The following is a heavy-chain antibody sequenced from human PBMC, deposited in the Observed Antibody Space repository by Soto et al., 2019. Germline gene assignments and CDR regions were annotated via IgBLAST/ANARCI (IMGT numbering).Heavy chain of an antibody. D-gene: IGHD3-16*02. CDR1: GFTFSSYG. CDR2: ISYDGSNQ. J-gene: IGHJ4*02. V-gene: IGHV3-30*18. Sequence: QVQLVESGGGVVQPGRSLRLSCAASGFTFSSYGMHWVRQAPGKGLEWVAIISYDGSNQYYADSVKGRFTISRDNSKNTLYLQMNSLGTEDTAVYYCAKALGELSPESDDHWCQGVLVTVSS. CDR3: AKALGELSPESDDH.